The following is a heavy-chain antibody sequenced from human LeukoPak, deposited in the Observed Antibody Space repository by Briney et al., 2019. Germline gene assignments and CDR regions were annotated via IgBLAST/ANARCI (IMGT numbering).Heavy chain of an antibody. CDR2: ISGDGGST. D-gene: IGHD4-23*01. J-gene: IGHJ5*02. CDR3: AKDMGDYGGNCCWFDP. CDR1: GFTFDDYA. Sequence: GGSLRLSCAASGFTFDDYAMHWVRQAPGKGLEWVSLISGDGGSTYYADPVKGRFTISRDNSKNSLYLQMNSLRTEDTALYYCAKDMGDYGGNCCWFDPWGQGTLVTVSS. V-gene: IGHV3-43*02.